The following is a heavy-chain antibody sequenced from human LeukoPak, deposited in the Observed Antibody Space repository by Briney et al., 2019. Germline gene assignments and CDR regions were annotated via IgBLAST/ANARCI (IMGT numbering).Heavy chain of an antibody. J-gene: IGHJ4*02. D-gene: IGHD4-17*01. V-gene: IGHV2-70*20. CDR3: ARTRDDGDIDY. Sequence: SGPALVKPTQTLTLTCTFSGFSFTTSGMCMTWVRQPPGKALEWLALIDWADDKFYSASLRTRLTISMDTSRNQVLLTMTNMDPADAGTYYCARTRDDGDIDYWDQGTLVTVSS. CDR1: GFSFTTSGMC. CDR2: IDWADDK.